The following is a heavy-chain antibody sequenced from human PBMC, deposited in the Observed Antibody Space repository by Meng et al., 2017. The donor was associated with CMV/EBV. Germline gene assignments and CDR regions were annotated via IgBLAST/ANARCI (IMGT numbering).Heavy chain of an antibody. CDR1: GFTFSSYS. Sequence: GESLKISCAASGFTFSSYSMNWVRQAPGKGLEWVSSISSSSYIYYADSVKGRFTISRDNAKNSLYLQMNSLRAEDTAVYYCAPNYGGTGVGSAWGQGTLVTVSS. D-gene: IGHD4/OR15-4a*01. V-gene: IGHV3-21*01. CDR2: ISSSSYI. CDR3: APNYGGTGVGSA. J-gene: IGHJ4*02.